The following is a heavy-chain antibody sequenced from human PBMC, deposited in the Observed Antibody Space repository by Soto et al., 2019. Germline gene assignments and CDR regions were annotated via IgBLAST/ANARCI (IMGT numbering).Heavy chain of an antibody. J-gene: IGHJ2*01. D-gene: IGHD4-17*01. CDR1: GGSISGGVGGLYY. Sequence: QLQLRESGPGLVKPSETLSLTCTVSGGSISGGVGGLYYWSWIRQPTGKGLEWIGYIYDSGSTYYNPYLTSRVTRSLDTSKDQFSLRLSSVTAADTAVYYCAREFIPLTTDWYFDLWGRGTLVTVSS. V-gene: IGHV4-30-4*01. CDR2: IYDSGST. CDR3: AREFIPLTTDWYFDL.